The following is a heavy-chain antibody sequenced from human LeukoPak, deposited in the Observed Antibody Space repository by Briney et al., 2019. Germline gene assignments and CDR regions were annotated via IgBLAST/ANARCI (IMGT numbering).Heavy chain of an antibody. CDR2: ISGGDGST. D-gene: IGHD2-15*01. Sequence: GGSLRFSSAASGFTFSSYAMSWVRQAPGKGLEWVSTISGGDGSTYYAVSVKGRFTTSRDNSKNKVYLQMNRLRAEDTAVYYCAKSGLNRFDYWGQGTLVTVSS. CDR1: GFTFSSYA. V-gene: IGHV3-23*01. J-gene: IGHJ4*02. CDR3: AKSGLNRFDY.